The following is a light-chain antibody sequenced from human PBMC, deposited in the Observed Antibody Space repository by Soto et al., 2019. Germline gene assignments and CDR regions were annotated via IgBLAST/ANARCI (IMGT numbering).Light chain of an antibody. CDR2: GAA. CDR3: QQYHNWPA. CDR1: QSVFSS. V-gene: IGKV3-15*01. J-gene: IGKJ1*01. Sequence: EIVMTQSPATLSVSPGDRATLSCRASQSVFSSLAWYQQKPGQAPRLLIYGAATRATGIPARFSGSGSGTECTLTISSLQSEDFAVYYCQQYHNWPAFGQGTKVEIK.